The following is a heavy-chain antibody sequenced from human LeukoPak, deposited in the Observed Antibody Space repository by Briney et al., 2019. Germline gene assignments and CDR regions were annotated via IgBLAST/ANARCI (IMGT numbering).Heavy chain of an antibody. D-gene: IGHD5-24*01. CDR2: INPKTGDT. CDR1: GYSFIAYY. CDR3: ARDGYRNELDY. V-gene: IGHV1-2*02. Sequence: GASVKVSCKTSGYSFIAYYIHWVRQAPGQGLEWMGWINPKTGDTRYAQKLRGRVTMTRDTSVSTVYMDLSGLRSDDTAVYFCARDGYRNELDYWGRGTLDTVSS. J-gene: IGHJ4*02.